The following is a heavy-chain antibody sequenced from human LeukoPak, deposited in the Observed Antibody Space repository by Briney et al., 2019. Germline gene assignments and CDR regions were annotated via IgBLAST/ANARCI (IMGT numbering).Heavy chain of an antibody. CDR2: IYSGGST. Sequence: GGSLRLSCAASGFTFSSYWMHWVRQAPGKGLEWVSVIYSGGSTSYADSVKGRFTISRDNSKNTLYLQMNSLRAEDTAVYYCARFTHGGDFDYWGQGTLVTVSS. J-gene: IGHJ4*02. CDR3: ARFTHGGDFDY. D-gene: IGHD2-21*01. V-gene: IGHV3-66*01. CDR1: GFTFSSYW.